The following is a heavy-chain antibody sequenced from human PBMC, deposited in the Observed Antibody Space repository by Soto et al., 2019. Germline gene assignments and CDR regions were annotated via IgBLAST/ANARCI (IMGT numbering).Heavy chain of an antibody. D-gene: IGHD4-17*01. CDR1: GGSISGTTYF. CDR3: ATPCGDYGALHPFDY. J-gene: IGHJ4*02. V-gene: IGHV4-39*01. CDR2: ISSSGST. Sequence: QLQLQESGPGLVKPSETLSLTCAVSGGSISGTTYFWGWIRQPPGKGLEWIGSISSSGSTYNNPSLKIRVTMSVETSRNQFSLNLRSVTAADMAVYFCATPCGDYGALHPFDYWGQGTLVTVSS.